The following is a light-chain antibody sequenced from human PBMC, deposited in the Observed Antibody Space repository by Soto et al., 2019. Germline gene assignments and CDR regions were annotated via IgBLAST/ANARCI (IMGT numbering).Light chain of an antibody. CDR3: QHYNSYSEA. V-gene: IGKV1-5*03. CDR2: KAS. Sequence: DIQMTQSPSTLSGAVGDRVTITCRASQTISSWLAWYQQKPGKAPKLLIYKASTLKSGVTSRFSGSGSGTEFTLTISILQPDDFATYYCQHYNSYSEAFGQGTKVDLK. J-gene: IGKJ1*01. CDR1: QTISSW.